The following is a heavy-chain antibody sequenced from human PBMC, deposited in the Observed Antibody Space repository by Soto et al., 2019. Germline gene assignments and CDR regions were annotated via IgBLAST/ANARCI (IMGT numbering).Heavy chain of an antibody. D-gene: IGHD4-17*01. CDR1: GFTFSDHY. V-gene: IGHV3-72*01. J-gene: IGHJ6*03. CDR2: TRNKANSYTT. Sequence: EVQLVESGGGLVQPGGSLRLSCAASGFTFSDHYMDWVRQAPGKGLEWVGRTRNKANSYTTEYAASVKGRFTISRDDSKNSLYLQMNSLKNEDTSVYYCARVIGTVTHLLHYYYYMDVWGKGSTVTVSS. CDR3: ARVIGTVTHLLHYYYYMDV.